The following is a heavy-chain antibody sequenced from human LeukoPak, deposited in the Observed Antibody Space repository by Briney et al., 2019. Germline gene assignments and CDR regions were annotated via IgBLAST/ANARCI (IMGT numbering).Heavy chain of an antibody. V-gene: IGHV1-18*01. CDR1: VYTFTSYG. Sequence: APLKVPSTASVYTFTSYGISSVRQAPGQGREWMGWISAYNGNTNYAQKLQGRVTMTTDTSTSTAYMELRSLRSDDTAVYYCARDWGTGGTYYDYVWGSYRYYFDYWGQGTLVTVSS. J-gene: IGHJ4*02. CDR3: ARDWGTGGTYYDYVWGSYRYYFDY. CDR2: ISAYNGNT. D-gene: IGHD3-16*02.